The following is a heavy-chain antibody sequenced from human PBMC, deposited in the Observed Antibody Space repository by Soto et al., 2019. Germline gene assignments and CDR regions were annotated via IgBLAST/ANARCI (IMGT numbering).Heavy chain of an antibody. CDR3: ARVKSLWFGPYYFDY. CDR1: GGSFSGYY. CDR2: INHSGST. Sequence: QVQLQQWGAGLLKPSETLSLTCAVYGGSFSGYYWSWIRQPPGKGLEWIGEINHSGSTNYNPSLKSRVTISVDTSKNQFSLTLGSVTAADTAVYYCARVKSLWFGPYYFDYWGQGTLVTVSS. D-gene: IGHD3-10*01. J-gene: IGHJ4*02. V-gene: IGHV4-34*01.